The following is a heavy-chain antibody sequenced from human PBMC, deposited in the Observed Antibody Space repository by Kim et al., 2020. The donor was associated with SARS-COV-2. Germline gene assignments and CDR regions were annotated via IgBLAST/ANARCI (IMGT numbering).Heavy chain of an antibody. CDR3: ARGTRRITMVRGVIITYGMDV. CDR2: ISYDGSNK. Sequence: GGSLRLSCAASGFTFSSYAMHWVRQAPGKGLEWVAVISYDGSNKYYADSVKGRFTISRDNSKNTLYLQMNSLRAEDTAVYYCARGTRRITMVRGVIITYGMDVWGQGTTVTVSS. V-gene: IGHV3-30*04. D-gene: IGHD3-10*01. CDR1: GFTFSSYA. J-gene: IGHJ6*02.